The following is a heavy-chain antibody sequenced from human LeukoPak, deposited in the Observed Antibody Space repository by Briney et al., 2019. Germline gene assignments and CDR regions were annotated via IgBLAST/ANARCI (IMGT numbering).Heavy chain of an antibody. CDR3: AKDIEEMTTNGMDV. Sequence: GGSLRLSCAASGFTFDDYAMHWVRQAPGKGLEWVSGISWNSGSIGYADSVKGRFTISRGNAKNSLYLQMNSLRAEDTALYYCAKDIEEMTTNGMDVWGQGTTVTVSS. D-gene: IGHD5-24*01. J-gene: IGHJ6*02. V-gene: IGHV3-9*01. CDR2: ISWNSGSI. CDR1: GFTFDDYA.